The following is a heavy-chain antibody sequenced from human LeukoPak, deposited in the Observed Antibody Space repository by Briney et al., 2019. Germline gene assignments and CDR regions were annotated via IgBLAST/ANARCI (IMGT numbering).Heavy chain of an antibody. Sequence: GGSLRLSCAASGFTVSSPSMTWVRQAPGKGLERVSVIYSDGSTYYADSVEGRFAISTDHFKHTLYLQMNSLRADDTAVYYCARGDYAIDYWGQGTLVTVSS. CDR1: GFTVSSPS. J-gene: IGHJ4*02. V-gene: IGHV3-53*01. CDR2: IYSDGST. D-gene: IGHD4-17*01. CDR3: ARGDYAIDY.